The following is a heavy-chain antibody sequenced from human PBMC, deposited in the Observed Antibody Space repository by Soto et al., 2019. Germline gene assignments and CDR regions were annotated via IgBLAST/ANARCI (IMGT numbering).Heavy chain of an antibody. D-gene: IGHD6-13*01. J-gene: IGHJ5*02. CDR1: GFTFSSYG. CDR3: AREKGQLGIRIWFDP. V-gene: IGHV3-33*01. CDR2: IWYDGSNK. Sequence: GGSLRLSCAASGFTFSSYGMHWVRQAPGKGLEWVAVIWYDGSNKYYADSVKGRFTISRDNSKNTLYLQMNSLRAEDTAVYYCAREKGQLGIRIWFDPWGQGTLVTVSS.